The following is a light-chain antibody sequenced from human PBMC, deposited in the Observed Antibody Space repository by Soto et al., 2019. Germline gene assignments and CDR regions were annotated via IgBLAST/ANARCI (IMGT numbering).Light chain of an antibody. CDR3: QSYDSSLSGSV. CDR2: GNS. J-gene: IGLJ3*02. V-gene: IGLV1-40*01. CDR1: SSNIGAGYD. Sequence: QSVLTQPPSVSGAPGQTVTISCTGSSSNIGAGYDVHWYQQLPGTAPKVLIYGNSNRPSGVPDRFSGSKSGTSASLAITGVQAEDEADYFCQSYDSSLSGSVFGGGTKLTVL.